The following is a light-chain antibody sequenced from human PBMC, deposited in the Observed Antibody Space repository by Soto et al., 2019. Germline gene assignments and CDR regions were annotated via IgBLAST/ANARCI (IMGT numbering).Light chain of an antibody. J-gene: IGKJ1*01. CDR3: QQYNTYPWM. Sequence: DIQMTQSPSTLSASVGERVTITCRASQSISSWLAWYQQKPVKAPKLLIYDASGLESGVPSRFSGSGSGTEFTLTISSLQPDDFATYYCQQYNTYPWMFGQGTKVDIK. V-gene: IGKV1-5*01. CDR1: QSISSW. CDR2: DAS.